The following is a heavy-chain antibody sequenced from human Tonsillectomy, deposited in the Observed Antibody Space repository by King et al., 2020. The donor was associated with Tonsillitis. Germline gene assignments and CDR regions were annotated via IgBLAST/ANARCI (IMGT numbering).Heavy chain of an antibody. J-gene: IGHJ4*02. CDR1: GGSFNGYY. CDR2: INHSGST. CDR3: ARGPATTYYYGSGSYYRDYYFDY. V-gene: IGHV4-34*01. D-gene: IGHD3-10*01. Sequence: VQLQQWGAGLLKPSETLSLTCAVYGGSFNGYYWSWIRQPPGKGLEWIGEINHSGSTNYNPSLKSRVTISVDTSKNQFSLKLSSVTAADTAVYYCARGPATTYYYGSGSYYRDYYFDYWGQGTLVTVSS.